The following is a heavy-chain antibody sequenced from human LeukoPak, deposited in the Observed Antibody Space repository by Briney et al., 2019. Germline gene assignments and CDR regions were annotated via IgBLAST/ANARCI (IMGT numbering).Heavy chain of an antibody. J-gene: IGHJ4*02. CDR1: GGSFSRYA. CDR2: IIPIFGTA. Sequence: SVKVSCKASGGSFSRYAISWVRQAPGQGLEWMGGIIPIFGTANYAQKFQGRVTITADESTRTAYMELRTLRSEDTAIYYCARGSGETGGYYYVYWGRGTPITVSS. CDR3: ARGSGETGGYYYVY. D-gene: IGHD3-22*01. V-gene: IGHV1-69*13.